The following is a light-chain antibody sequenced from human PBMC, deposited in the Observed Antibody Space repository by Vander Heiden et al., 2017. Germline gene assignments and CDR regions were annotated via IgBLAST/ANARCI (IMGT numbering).Light chain of an antibody. CDR1: QYISTY. Sequence: DIQLTQSPSSLSASVGDSVTITCRASQYISTYLNSYQRKPGEAPKVLIAAISSLQSGVPSRFRGSGYGADFTLTISSLQPEDFATYYCQQSYSLPITFGQGTRLEIK. CDR2: AIS. V-gene: IGKV1-39*01. CDR3: QQSYSLPIT. J-gene: IGKJ5*01.